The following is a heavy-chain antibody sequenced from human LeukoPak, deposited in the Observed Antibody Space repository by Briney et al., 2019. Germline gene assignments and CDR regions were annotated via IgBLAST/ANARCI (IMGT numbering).Heavy chain of an antibody. V-gene: IGHV3-49*04. D-gene: IGHD3-10*01. CDR3: TRQYVLLWFGELLGGMDV. Sequence: GGSLRLSCTASGFTFGDYAMSWVRQAPGKGREWVGFIRSKAYGGTTEYAASVKGRFTISRDDSKSIAYLQMNSLKTEDTAVYYCTRQYVLLWFGELLGGMDVWGKGTTVTVSS. CDR2: IRSKAYGGTT. J-gene: IGHJ6*04. CDR1: GFTFGDYA.